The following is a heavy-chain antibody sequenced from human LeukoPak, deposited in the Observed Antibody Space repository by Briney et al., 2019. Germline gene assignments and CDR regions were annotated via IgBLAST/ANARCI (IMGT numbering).Heavy chain of an antibody. CDR1: GFTFNIYA. V-gene: IGHV3-23*01. CDR2: ISGSGGSK. D-gene: IGHD3-9*01. CDR3: VRESNFDWLLYSDY. J-gene: IGHJ4*02. Sequence: PGGSLRLSCAASGFTFNIYAMSWVRQAPGKGLEWVSAISGSGGSKNYADSVKGRFTISRDNSKNTLYLQMNSLRVEDTAIYYCVRESNFDWLLYSDYWGQGTLVTVSS.